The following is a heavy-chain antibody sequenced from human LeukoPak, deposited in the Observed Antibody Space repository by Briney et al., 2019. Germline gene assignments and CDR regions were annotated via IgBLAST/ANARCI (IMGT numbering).Heavy chain of an antibody. Sequence: SETLSLTCTVSGGSISSYYWSWIRQPPGKGLEWIGYIYYSGSTNYNPSLKSRFTISVDTSKNQFSRKLSSVTAADTAVYYCARNGEYARAGLDWFHPWGQGTLVTVSS. CDR3: ARNGEYARAGLDWFHP. V-gene: IGHV4-59*01. J-gene: IGHJ5*02. CDR1: GGSISSYY. D-gene: IGHD4-17*01. CDR2: IYYSGST.